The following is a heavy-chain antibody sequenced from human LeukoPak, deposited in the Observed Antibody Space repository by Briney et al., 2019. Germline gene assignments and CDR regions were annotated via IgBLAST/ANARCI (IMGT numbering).Heavy chain of an antibody. CDR1: GFSFSSNW. J-gene: IGHJ5*02. CDR2: IRPDGSEQ. CDR3: AGPDHYCSSGTCP. D-gene: IGHD2-15*01. Sequence: PGGSLRLSCAASGFSFSSNWMSWVRQAPGKGLEWVAIIRPDGSEQYYMDSVKGRFTISRDNVRNSLYLQMNSLRAQDTAVYYCAGPDHYCSSGTCPWGQGTRVTVSS. V-gene: IGHV3-7*01.